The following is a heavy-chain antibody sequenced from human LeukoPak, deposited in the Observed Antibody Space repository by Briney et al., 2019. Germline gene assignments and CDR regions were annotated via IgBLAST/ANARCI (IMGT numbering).Heavy chain of an antibody. J-gene: IGHJ6*03. V-gene: IGHV4-34*01. CDR1: GGSFSGYY. D-gene: IGHD6-6*01. CDR2: INHSGST. Sequence: SDTLSHTCAVYGGSFSGYYWSWIRQPPGKGLEWIGEINHSGSTNYNPSLKSRVTISVDTSKNQFSLKLSSVTAADTAVYYCARGRKSSSSLVVGYYYYMDLWGKGTTVTVSS. CDR3: ARGRKSSSSLVVGYYYYMDL.